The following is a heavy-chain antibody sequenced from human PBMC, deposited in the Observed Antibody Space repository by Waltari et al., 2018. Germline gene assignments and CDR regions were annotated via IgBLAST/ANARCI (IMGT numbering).Heavy chain of an antibody. CDR2: IYTSGSP. CDR3: ARSLDEFNWFDP. V-gene: IGHV4-61*09. D-gene: IGHD3-10*01. Sequence: QVQLQESGPGLVKPSQTLSLTCTVSGGSISSGSYYWSWIRQPAGKGLEWIGYIYTSGSPNYTPSPKSRVTISVDTAKNQFSLKLSSVTAADTAVYYCARSLDEFNWFDPWGQGTLVTVSS. J-gene: IGHJ5*02. CDR1: GGSISSGSYY.